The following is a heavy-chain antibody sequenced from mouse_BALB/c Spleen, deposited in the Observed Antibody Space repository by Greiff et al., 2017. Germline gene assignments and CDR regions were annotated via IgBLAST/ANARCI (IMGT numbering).Heavy chain of an antibody. CDR3: ARSGNYEYYAMDY. D-gene: IGHD2-1*01. J-gene: IGHJ4*01. CDR1: GYTFTSYT. Sequence: QVQLQQSAAELARPGASVKMSCKASGYTFTSYTMHWVKQRPGQGLEWIGYINPSSGYTEYNQKFKDKTTLTADKSSSTAYMQLSSLTSEDSAVYYCARSGNYEYYAMDYWGQGTSVTVSS. V-gene: IGHV1-4*02. CDR2: INPSSGYT.